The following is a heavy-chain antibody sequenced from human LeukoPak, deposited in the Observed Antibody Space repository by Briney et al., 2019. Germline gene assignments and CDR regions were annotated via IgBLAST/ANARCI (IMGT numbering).Heavy chain of an antibody. CDR1: GGTFSSYA. V-gene: IGHV1-69*13. J-gene: IGHJ4*02. Sequence: SVKVSCKASGGTFSSYAISWVRQAPGQGLEWMGGITPIFGTANYAQKFQGRVTITADESTSTAYMELSSLRSEDTAVYYCASQVHGYYFDYWGQGTLVTVSS. CDR2: ITPIFGTA. D-gene: IGHD2-2*03. CDR3: ASQVHGYYFDY.